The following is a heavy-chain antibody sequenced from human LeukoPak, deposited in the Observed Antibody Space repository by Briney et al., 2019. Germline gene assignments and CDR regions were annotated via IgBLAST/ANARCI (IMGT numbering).Heavy chain of an antibody. CDR1: GYPFTNHD. V-gene: IGHV1-8*03. Sequence: ASVKVSCKTSGYPFTNHDINWVRQAPGQGLQWMGWMNPKNNNTGYAQTFQGRLTFTGDTSISTAYLQLNSLRPDDTAVYYCARGHRVYSALTTVFDFWGRGTLVTVAS. D-gene: IGHD4-11*01. J-gene: IGHJ4*01. CDR2: MNPKNNNT. CDR3: ARGHRVYSALTTVFDF.